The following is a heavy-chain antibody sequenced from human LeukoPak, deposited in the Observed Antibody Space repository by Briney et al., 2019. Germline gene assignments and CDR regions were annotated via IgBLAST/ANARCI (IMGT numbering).Heavy chain of an antibody. J-gene: IGHJ5*01. CDR3: ARLATPSTMAARGRSWFES. CDR2: IYSSGST. CDR1: GGSISSYY. D-gene: IGHD6-6*01. V-gene: IGHV4-4*07. Sequence: PSETLSLTCTVSGGSISSYYWSWIRQPAGKGLEWIGRIYSSGSTNYNPSLKSRVTMSVDTSKSQVSLKLSSLTAADTAVYYCARLATPSTMAARGRSWFESWGQGTLVTVSS.